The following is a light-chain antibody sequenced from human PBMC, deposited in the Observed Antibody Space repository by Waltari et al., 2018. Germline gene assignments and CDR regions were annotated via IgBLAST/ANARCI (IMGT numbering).Light chain of an antibody. V-gene: IGKV4-1*01. Sequence: DIVMTQSPDSLAVSLGERATINCKSSQSVLYSSNDKNYLAWYQQKPGQPPKLLIYWASTRQSGVPDRVSGSGSGTDFTLTISSLQAEDVAVYYCQQYYSKRTFGQGTKVEI. J-gene: IGKJ1*01. CDR3: QQYYSKRT. CDR1: QSVLYSSNDKNY. CDR2: WAS.